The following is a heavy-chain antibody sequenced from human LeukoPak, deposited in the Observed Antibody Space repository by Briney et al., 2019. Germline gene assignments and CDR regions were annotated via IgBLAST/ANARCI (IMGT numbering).Heavy chain of an antibody. CDR3: AREVAATGRYFEY. CDR1: GFTFSNHW. J-gene: IGHJ4*02. D-gene: IGHD5-12*01. V-gene: IGHV3-74*01. Sequence: GGSLRLSCSASGFTFSNHWMHWVRQAPGKGLIWVSRINQDGSTTDYADSVKGRFTISRDNAKNTLFLQMSSLRAEDTALYFCAREVAATGRYFEYWGQGTLVTVSS. CDR2: INQDGSTT.